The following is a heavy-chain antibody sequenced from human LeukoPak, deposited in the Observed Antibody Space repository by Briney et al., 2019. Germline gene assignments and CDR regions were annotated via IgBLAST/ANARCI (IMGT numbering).Heavy chain of an antibody. CDR3: AREKVTATRSFFDY. CDR2: IKQDGSDK. Sequence: GASLRLSCAASGFTFSNYWMTWVRQAPGKGLEWVANIKQDGSDKYYVDSVKGRFTISRDNAKNSLYLQMNSLRADDTAVYYCAREKVTATRSFFDYWGQGTLVTVSS. V-gene: IGHV3-7*05. J-gene: IGHJ4*02. D-gene: IGHD2-21*02. CDR1: GFTFSNYW.